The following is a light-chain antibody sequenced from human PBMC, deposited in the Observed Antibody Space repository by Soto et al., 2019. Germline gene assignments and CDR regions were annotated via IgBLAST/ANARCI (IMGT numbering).Light chain of an antibody. Sequence: ETVMTQSPASLSVSPGERATLSCRASQSISTSLACYQQKPGQAPRLLIYGASTRATGIPARFSGSGSGAEFTLTISSLQSEDFAVYYCQQYNNGPPWTFGQGTKVEI. V-gene: IGKV3-15*01. CDR1: QSISTS. CDR3: QQYNNGPPWT. CDR2: GAS. J-gene: IGKJ1*01.